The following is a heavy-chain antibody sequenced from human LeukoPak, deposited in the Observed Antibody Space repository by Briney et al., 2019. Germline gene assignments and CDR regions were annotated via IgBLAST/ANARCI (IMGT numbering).Heavy chain of an antibody. J-gene: IGHJ4*02. CDR1: GFTFNSYW. CDR3: TRDLSAGLPGGFDS. Sequence: GGSLRLSCAASGFTFNSYWMHWVRHAPGKGLEWVSTISRNRNYIYYAGSVKGRFAISRDDASNSLCLHMNSLRAEDSAVYFCTRDLSAGLPGGFDSWGQGTLVSVSS. CDR2: ISRNRNYI. D-gene: IGHD3-10*01. V-gene: IGHV3-21*06.